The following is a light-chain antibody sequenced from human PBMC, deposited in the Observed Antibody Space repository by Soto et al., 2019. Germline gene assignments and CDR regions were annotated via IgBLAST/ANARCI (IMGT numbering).Light chain of an antibody. J-gene: IGKJ5*01. CDR3: QQYGSSSIT. Sequence: IVLTQSPCTLSLSPGERATLSCRASQSVSSSYLAWYQQKPGQAPRLLIYGASCRATGIPDRFSGSRSGPDFTLTISRLEPEDFAVYYCQQYGSSSITFGQGTRLEIQ. CDR1: QSVSSSY. CDR2: GAS. V-gene: IGKV3-20*01.